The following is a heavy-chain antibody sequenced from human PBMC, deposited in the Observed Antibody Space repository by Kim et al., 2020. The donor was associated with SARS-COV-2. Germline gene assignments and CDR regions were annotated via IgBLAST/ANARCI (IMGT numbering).Heavy chain of an antibody. Sequence: GGSLRLSCAASGFTFSSYWMSWVRQAPGKGLGWVANIKQDGSEKYYVDSVKGRFTISRDNAKNSLYLQMNSLRAEDTAVYYCARDLMRQQLGYFDYWGQGTLVTVSS. J-gene: IGHJ4*02. CDR1: GFTFSSYW. V-gene: IGHV3-7*03. D-gene: IGHD6-13*01. CDR3: ARDLMRQQLGYFDY. CDR2: IKQDGSEK.